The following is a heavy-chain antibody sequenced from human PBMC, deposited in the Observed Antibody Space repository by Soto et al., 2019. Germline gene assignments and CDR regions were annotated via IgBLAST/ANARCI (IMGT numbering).Heavy chain of an antibody. V-gene: IGHV1-69*01. Sequence: QVQLVQSGAEVKKPGSSVKVSCKASGGTFSSYAISWVRQAPGQGLEWMGGIIPIFGTANYAQKFQGRVTITADESTSTAYMELSSLRSEDTAVYYCARELGQQLVGIRGAFDIWGQGTMVTVSS. J-gene: IGHJ3*02. CDR2: IIPIFGTA. D-gene: IGHD6-6*01. CDR3: ARELGQQLVGIRGAFDI. CDR1: GGTFSSYA.